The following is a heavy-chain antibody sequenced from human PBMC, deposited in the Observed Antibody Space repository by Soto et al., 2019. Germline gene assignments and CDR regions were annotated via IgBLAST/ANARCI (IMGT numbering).Heavy chain of an antibody. Sequence: QLHLVQSGAVVKKPGASVTVSCSASGYPVTAYYMHWVRQAPGRGLEWMGGINPATGAAKYTQTCRGGVTMAGAPSTGTVFMDLGGLTSEDPAVFYCARGGGVGVAGSAAFDMWGQGTLVTVSS. V-gene: IGHV1-2*02. CDR2: INPATGAA. D-gene: IGHD3-3*01. CDR1: GYPVTAYY. CDR3: ARGGGVGVAGSAAFDM. J-gene: IGHJ3*02.